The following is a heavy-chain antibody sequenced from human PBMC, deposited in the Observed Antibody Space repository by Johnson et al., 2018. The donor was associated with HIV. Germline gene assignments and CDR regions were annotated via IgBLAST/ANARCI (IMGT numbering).Heavy chain of an antibody. D-gene: IGHD6-13*01. Sequence: VQLVESGGGLVQPGGSLRLSCAASGFTFSSYAMSWVRQAPGKGLEWVSALSVSGGSTYYADSVKGRFTISRDNSKNTLYLQMNSLSAEDTALYFCARGKGAAVGLDAFDIWGQGIRVTVSS. CDR3: ARGKGAAVGLDAFDI. CDR2: LSVSGGST. V-gene: IGHV3-23*04. J-gene: IGHJ3*02. CDR1: GFTFSSYA.